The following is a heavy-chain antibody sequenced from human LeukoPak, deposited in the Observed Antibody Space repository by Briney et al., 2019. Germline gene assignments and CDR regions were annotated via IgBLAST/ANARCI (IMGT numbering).Heavy chain of an antibody. CDR3: ARVPDHSDYGDYLDY. Sequence: GESLKISCKGFGYSFTSEWIGWVRQTPGKGLEWMGIIYPGDSDTRYGPSFQGQVTISADKSISTAYLQWSSLKASDTAMYYCARVPDHSDYGDYLDYWGQGTLVTVSS. J-gene: IGHJ4*02. CDR1: GYSFTSEW. D-gene: IGHD4-17*01. V-gene: IGHV5-51*01. CDR2: IYPGDSDT.